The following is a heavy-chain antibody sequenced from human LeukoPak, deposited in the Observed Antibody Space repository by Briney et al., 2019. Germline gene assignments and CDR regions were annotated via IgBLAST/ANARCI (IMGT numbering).Heavy chain of an antibody. J-gene: IGHJ6*02. Sequence: GGSLGLSCAASGFTFDDYAMHWVRQAPGKGLEWVSGISWNSGSIGYADSVKGRFTISRDNAKNSLYLQMNSLRAGDTALYYCAKVYGSGSYGYYYGMDVWGQGTTVTVSS. CDR2: ISWNSGSI. CDR3: AKVYGSGSYGYYYGMDV. CDR1: GFTFDDYA. V-gene: IGHV3-9*01. D-gene: IGHD3-10*01.